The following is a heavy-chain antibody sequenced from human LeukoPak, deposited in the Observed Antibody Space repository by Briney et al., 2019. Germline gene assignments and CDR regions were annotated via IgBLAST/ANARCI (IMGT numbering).Heavy chain of an antibody. J-gene: IGHJ4*02. CDR1: GYTFTSYG. CDR3: TRDLGTYTSYGGIFFDF. V-gene: IGHV1-3*01. Sequence: ASAKVSCKASGYTFTSYGISWVRQAPGQGLEWMGWINAGNGNTKYSQKFQGRVTITRDTSASTAYMELSSLRSEDTAVYYCTRDLGTYTSYGGIFFDFWGQGTLVTVSS. D-gene: IGHD4/OR15-4a*01. CDR2: INAGNGNT.